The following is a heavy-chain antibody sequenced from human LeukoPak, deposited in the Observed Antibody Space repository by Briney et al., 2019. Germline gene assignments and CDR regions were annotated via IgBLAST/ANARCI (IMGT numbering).Heavy chain of an antibody. CDR3: ARQDPHVLYYFDY. Sequence: GESLKISCNASGYSFCSHWIAWERQMPGKGLEWMGIIYPAASDTRYSPSFQGQVTISADRSITTAYLQWSSLKASDTAMYYCARQDPHVLYYFDYCGQGTLVTVSS. CDR1: GYSFCSHW. D-gene: IGHD3-10*01. V-gene: IGHV5-51*01. J-gene: IGHJ4*02. CDR2: IYPAASDT.